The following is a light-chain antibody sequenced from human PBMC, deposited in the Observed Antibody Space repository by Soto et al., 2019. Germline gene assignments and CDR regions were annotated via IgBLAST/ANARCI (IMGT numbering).Light chain of an antibody. CDR3: QSYDTSLSDVL. CDR1: SSNIGAGHH. J-gene: IGLJ2*01. V-gene: IGLV1-40*01. CDR2: NND. Sequence: QAVVTLPPSVSGAPGQRVTVTCTGSSSNIGAGHHVHWYQQLPGTAPKLLIYNNDNRPSGVPDRFSGSKSGTSASLAISGLQAEDEAEYYCQSYDTSLSDVLFGGGTKVTVL.